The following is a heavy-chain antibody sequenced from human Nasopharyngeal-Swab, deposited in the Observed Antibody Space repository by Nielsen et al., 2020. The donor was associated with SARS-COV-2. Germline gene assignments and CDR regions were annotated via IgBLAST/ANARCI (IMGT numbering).Heavy chain of an antibody. V-gene: IGHV3-30-3*01. J-gene: IGHJ4*02. CDR3: ASTPLDSSGYYYALHY. D-gene: IGHD3-22*01. Sequence: SLKISCAASGFTFSRYTMHWVRQAPGKGLEWVAVISYDGSNKYYADSVKGRFTISRDISKNTLYLQMNSLRAEDTAVFYCASTPLDSSGYYYALHYWGRGTLVTVSS. CDR1: GFTFSRYT. CDR2: ISYDGSNK.